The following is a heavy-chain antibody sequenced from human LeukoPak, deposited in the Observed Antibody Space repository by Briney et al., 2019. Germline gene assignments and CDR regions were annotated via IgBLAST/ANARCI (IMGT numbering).Heavy chain of an antibody. CDR3: ARVTGYMVEDYFDY. V-gene: IGHV4-59*01. CDR1: GGSFSGYY. Sequence: SETLSLTCAVYGGSFSGYYWSWIRQPPGKGLEWIGYIYYSGSTNYNPSLKSRVTISVDTSKNQFSLRLRSVTAADTAVYFCARVTGYMVEDYFDYWGQGTLVTVSS. J-gene: IGHJ4*02. D-gene: IGHD6-13*01. CDR2: IYYSGST.